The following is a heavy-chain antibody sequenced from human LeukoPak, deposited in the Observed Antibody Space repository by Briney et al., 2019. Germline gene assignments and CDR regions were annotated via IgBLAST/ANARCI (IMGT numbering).Heavy chain of an antibody. CDR1: GYTFTNYA. D-gene: IGHD6-19*01. Sequence: ASVKVSCKASGYTFTNYAMNWVRQAPGQGLEWMGWINTNTGNPTYAQGFIGRFVFSLDTSVSTAYLQINSLKAEDTAVYYCARGNRKIAVDIWGQGTLVTVSS. J-gene: IGHJ4*02. CDR3: ARGNRKIAVDI. V-gene: IGHV7-4-1*02. CDR2: INTNTGNP.